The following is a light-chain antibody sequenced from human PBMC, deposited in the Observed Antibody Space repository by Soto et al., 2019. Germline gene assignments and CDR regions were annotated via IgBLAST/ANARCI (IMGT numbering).Light chain of an antibody. J-gene: IGKJ2*01. CDR2: AAS. CDR1: ETVNTF. V-gene: IGKV1-39*01. CDR3: QHSFGTAPYN. Sequence: DIQMTQSPSSLSASVGDRVTISCRASETVNTFLNWYQQKPGNAPKLLIYAASSLHSGTPSRFSGSGPGKDFALAMYSRQPKDFANYYCQHSFGTAPYNVGQGTKLEVK.